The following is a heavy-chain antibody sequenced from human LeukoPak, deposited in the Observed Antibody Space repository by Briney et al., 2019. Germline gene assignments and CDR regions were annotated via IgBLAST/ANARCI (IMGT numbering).Heavy chain of an antibody. CDR3: ARAKIIHSITHMDV. CDR1: GFTFRNYA. J-gene: IGHJ6*02. V-gene: IGHV3-30*04. CDR2: MSHDGGIE. D-gene: IGHD2/OR15-2a*01. Sequence: GGSLRLSCAASGFTFRNYAMHWVRQAPGKGLEWVAVMSHDGGIEKYADSVKGRFTISRDNSKKTLYLQMNSLRSDDAAVYYCARAKIIHSITHMDVWGQGTTVTVSS.